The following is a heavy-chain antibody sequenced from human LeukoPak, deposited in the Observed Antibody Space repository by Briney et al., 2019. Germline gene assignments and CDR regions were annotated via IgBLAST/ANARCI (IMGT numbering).Heavy chain of an antibody. V-gene: IGHV3-9*01. CDR2: ISWNSGSI. D-gene: IGHD2-2*01. CDR3: AKDLGYCSSTSCDYYYGMDV. J-gene: IGHJ6*02. Sequence: GGSLRLSCAASGFTFDDYAMHWVRQAPGKGLEWVSGISWNSGSIGYADSVKGRFTISRDNAKNSLYLQMSSLRAEDTALYYCAKDLGYCSSTSCDYYYGMDVWGQGTTVTVSS. CDR1: GFTFDDYA.